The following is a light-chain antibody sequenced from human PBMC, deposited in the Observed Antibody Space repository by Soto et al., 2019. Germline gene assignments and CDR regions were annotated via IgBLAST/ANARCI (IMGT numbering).Light chain of an antibody. CDR3: QQYKSYPWT. Sequence: IQMTQSPSSLSASVGDRVTITCQATQDIRKYLNWYQQKPGKAPKLLIYDASSLETGVPSRFSGSGSGTEFTLTISSLQPDDFGSYYCQQYKSYPWTFGHGTKVDIK. V-gene: IGKV1-33*01. CDR1: QDIRKY. CDR2: DAS. J-gene: IGKJ1*01.